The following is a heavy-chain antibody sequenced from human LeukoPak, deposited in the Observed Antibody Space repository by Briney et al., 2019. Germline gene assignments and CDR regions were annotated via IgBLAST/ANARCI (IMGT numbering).Heavy chain of an antibody. V-gene: IGHV4-30-2*01. Sequence: SETLSLTCIVSGGSLSSGGYSWNWIRQPPGRGLEWIGYIHSSGTAYYNPSLKSRVTISLDRSKNQFSLNLTSVPAADTAVYYCARETPLRYFEPWGQGTLVTVSS. J-gene: IGHJ5*02. D-gene: IGHD3-9*01. CDR3: ARETPLRYFEP. CDR2: IHSSGTA. CDR1: GGSLSSGGYS.